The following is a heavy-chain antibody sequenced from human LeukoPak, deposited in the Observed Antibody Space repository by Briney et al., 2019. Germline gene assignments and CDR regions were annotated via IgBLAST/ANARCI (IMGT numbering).Heavy chain of an antibody. CDR2: ISGRGGST. Sequence: GGSLRLSCTASGFTVNNNYMIWVRQAPGKGLEWVSVISGRGGSTDYADSVKGRFTISRDNSKNTLYLQMNSLRAEDTAVYYCAKAQNIAARPGFDYWGQGTLVTVSS. D-gene: IGHD6-6*01. V-gene: IGHV3-23*01. CDR1: GFTVNNNY. CDR3: AKAQNIAARPGFDY. J-gene: IGHJ4*02.